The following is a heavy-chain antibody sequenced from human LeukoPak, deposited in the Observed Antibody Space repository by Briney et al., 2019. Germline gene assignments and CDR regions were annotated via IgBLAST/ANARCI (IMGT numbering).Heavy chain of an antibody. D-gene: IGHD6-13*01. CDR2: IRYDGSNK. J-gene: IGHJ6*02. Sequence: GGSLRLSCAASGFTFSSYGMHWVRQAPGKGLERVAFIRYDGSNKYYADSVKGRFTISRDNSKNTLYLQMNSLRAEDTAVYYCAKASSSWSNYYYYGMDVWGQGTTVTVSS. V-gene: IGHV3-30*02. CDR3: AKASSSWSNYYYYGMDV. CDR1: GFTFSSYG.